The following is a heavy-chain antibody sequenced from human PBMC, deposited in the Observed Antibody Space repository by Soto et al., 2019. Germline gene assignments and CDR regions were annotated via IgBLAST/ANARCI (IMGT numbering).Heavy chain of an antibody. CDR1: GGSISSYY. J-gene: IGHJ5*02. D-gene: IGHD1-26*01. CDR3: ARHLELLDP. Sequence: SETLSLTCTVSGGSISSYYWSWIRQPPGKGLEWIGYIYYSGSTNYNPSLKSRVTISVDTSKNQFSLKLSSVTAADTAVYYCARHLELLDPWGQGTLVTVSS. CDR2: IYYSGST. V-gene: IGHV4-59*08.